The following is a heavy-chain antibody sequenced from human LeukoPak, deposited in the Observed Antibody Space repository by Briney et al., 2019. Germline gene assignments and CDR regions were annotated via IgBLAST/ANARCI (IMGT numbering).Heavy chain of an antibody. CDR2: INHSGST. CDR3: ARRGYYDILTGYRSHLDY. V-gene: IGHV4-34*01. D-gene: IGHD3-9*01. CDR1: GGSFSGYY. J-gene: IGHJ4*02. Sequence: SETLSLTCAVYGGSFSGYYWSWIRQPPGKGLEWIGEINHSGSTNYNPSLKSRVSISVDSSKNQFSLKVSSVTAADTAVYYCARRGYYDILTGYRSHLDYWGQGTLVTVSS.